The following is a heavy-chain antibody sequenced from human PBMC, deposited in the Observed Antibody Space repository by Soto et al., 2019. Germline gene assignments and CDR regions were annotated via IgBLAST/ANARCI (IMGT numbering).Heavy chain of an antibody. J-gene: IGHJ3*02. D-gene: IGHD4-17*01. CDR1: GGTFSSYA. Sequence: SVKVSCKASGGTFSSYAISWVRQAPGQGLEWMGGVIPIFGTANYAQKFQGRVTITADKSTSTAYMELSSLRSEDTAVYYCARQNYGAAFDIWGQGTMVTVSS. CDR2: VIPIFGTA. V-gene: IGHV1-69*06. CDR3: ARQNYGAAFDI.